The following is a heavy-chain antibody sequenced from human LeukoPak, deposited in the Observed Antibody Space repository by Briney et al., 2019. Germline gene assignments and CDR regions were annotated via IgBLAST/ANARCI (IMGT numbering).Heavy chain of an antibody. CDR3: AKTGSRGGTFRPSYYYYYMDV. CDR1: GFTFSSHN. D-gene: IGHD3-9*01. V-gene: IGHV3-21*01. Sequence: GGSLRLSCAASGFTFSSHNMNWVRQAPGKGLEWVSSISTSSSYIYYADSVKGRFTISRDNSKNTLYLQMNSLRPEDTAVYYCAKTGSRGGTFRPSYYYYYMDVWGEGTTVTISS. J-gene: IGHJ6*03. CDR2: ISTSSSYI.